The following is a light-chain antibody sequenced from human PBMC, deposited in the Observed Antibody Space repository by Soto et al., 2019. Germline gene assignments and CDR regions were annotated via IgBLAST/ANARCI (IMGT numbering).Light chain of an antibody. CDR1: QSVSSY. CDR2: DAS. J-gene: IGKJ4*01. V-gene: IGKV3-11*01. Sequence: EIVLTQSPAPLALSPGERATLSCRSSQSVSSYLAWYQQKPGQAPRLLIYDASNRATGIPARFSGSVSGTDFNLTISSLEPEEFAVYYCQQRSNWPLTFGGGTKVEIK. CDR3: QQRSNWPLT.